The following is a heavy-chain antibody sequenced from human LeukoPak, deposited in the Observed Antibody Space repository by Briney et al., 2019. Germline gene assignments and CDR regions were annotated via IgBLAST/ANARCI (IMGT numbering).Heavy chain of an antibody. CDR2: IYTSGST. V-gene: IGHV4-4*07. D-gene: IGHD3-10*01. CDR3: ARPFYFYGWGIVGPFDH. Sequence: SETLSLTCTVSGDSISSYYWSWIRQPAGKGLEWIGRIYTSGSTNYNSSLKSRVTMSVDTSKNQFSLKLDSVTAADTAVYYCARPFYFYGWGIVGPFDHGGQGTGVTVPS. J-gene: IGHJ4*02. CDR1: GDSISSYY.